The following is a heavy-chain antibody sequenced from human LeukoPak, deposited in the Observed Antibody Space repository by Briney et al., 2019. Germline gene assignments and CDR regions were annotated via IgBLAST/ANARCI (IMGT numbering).Heavy chain of an antibody. Sequence: GGSLRLSCAASGFTFSSYEMNWVRQAPGKGLEWVSYISSSGSTIYYADSVKGRLTISRDNAKNSLYLQMNSLRAEDTAVYYCARFVTTEFYFDLWGQGTLVTVSS. CDR1: GFTFSSYE. V-gene: IGHV3-48*03. D-gene: IGHD4-17*01. CDR3: ARFVTTEFYFDL. CDR2: ISSSGSTI. J-gene: IGHJ4*02.